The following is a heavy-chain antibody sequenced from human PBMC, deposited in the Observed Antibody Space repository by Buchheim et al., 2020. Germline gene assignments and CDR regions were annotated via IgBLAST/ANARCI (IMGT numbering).Heavy chain of an antibody. CDR1: GFTFSSYA. V-gene: IGHV3-30*04. CDR2: ISYDGSNK. CDR3: ARGLYSPYYGMDV. D-gene: IGHD2-8*01. J-gene: IGHJ6*02. Sequence: QVQLVESGGGVVQPGRSLRLSCAASGFTFSSYAMHWVRQAPGKGLEWVAVISYDGSNKYYADSVKGRFTIFRDNSKKTLYLQMNSLRAEDTAVYYCARGLYSPYYGMDVWGQGTT.